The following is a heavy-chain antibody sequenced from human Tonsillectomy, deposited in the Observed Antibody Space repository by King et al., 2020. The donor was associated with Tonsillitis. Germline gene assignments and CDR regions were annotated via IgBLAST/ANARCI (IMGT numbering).Heavy chain of an antibody. Sequence: VQLVESGAEVKKPGESLRISCKGSGYSFTSYWISWVRQMPGKGLEWMGRIDPSDSYTNYSPSFQGHVTISADKSISTAYLQWSSLKASDTAMYYCAREVFSSAPGDYFDYWGQGTLVTVSS. CDR3: AREVFSSAPGDYFDY. CDR1: GYSFTSYW. CDR2: IDPSDSYT. J-gene: IGHJ4*02. D-gene: IGHD6-19*01. V-gene: IGHV5-10-1*03.